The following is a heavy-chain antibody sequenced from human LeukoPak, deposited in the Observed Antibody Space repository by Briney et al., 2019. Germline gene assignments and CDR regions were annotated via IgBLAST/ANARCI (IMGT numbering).Heavy chain of an antibody. J-gene: IGHJ4*02. Sequence: SVKVSCKASGYTFTGYYMHWVRQAPGQGLEWMGWINPNSGGTNYAQKFQGRVTMTRDTSISTAYMELSGLRSDDTAVYYCARDRSGWYRPFDYWGQGTLVTVSS. D-gene: IGHD6-19*01. CDR1: GYTFTGYY. CDR2: INPNSGGT. CDR3: ARDRSGWYRPFDY. V-gene: IGHV1-2*02.